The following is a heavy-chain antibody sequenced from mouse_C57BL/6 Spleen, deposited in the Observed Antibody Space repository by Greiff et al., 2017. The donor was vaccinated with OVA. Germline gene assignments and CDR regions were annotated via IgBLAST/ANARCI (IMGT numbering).Heavy chain of an antibody. Sequence: QVQLQQSGAELVRPGSSVKLSCKASGYTFTSYWMDWVKQRPGQGLEWIGNIYPSDSETHYNQKFKDKATLTVDKSSSTAYMQLSSLTSEDSAVYYCAREDYEWFAYWGQGTLVTVSA. V-gene: IGHV1-61*01. J-gene: IGHJ3*01. CDR2: IYPSDSET. D-gene: IGHD2-4*01. CDR1: GYTFTSYW. CDR3: AREDYEWFAY.